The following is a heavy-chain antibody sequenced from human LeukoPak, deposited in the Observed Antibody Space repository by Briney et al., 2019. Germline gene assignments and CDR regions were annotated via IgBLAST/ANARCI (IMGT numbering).Heavy chain of an antibody. CDR1: GFTFSRYW. CDR3: ARDEVAMVRGVIGVGGMDV. D-gene: IGHD3-10*01. Sequence: PGGSLRLSCAASGFTFSRYWMNWVRQAPGKGLVWVSRINSDGSTTRYADSVKGRFTISRDNAKNSLYLQMNSLRAEDTAVYYCARDEVAMVRGVIGVGGMDVWGQGTTVTVSS. CDR2: INSDGSTT. J-gene: IGHJ6*02. V-gene: IGHV3-74*01.